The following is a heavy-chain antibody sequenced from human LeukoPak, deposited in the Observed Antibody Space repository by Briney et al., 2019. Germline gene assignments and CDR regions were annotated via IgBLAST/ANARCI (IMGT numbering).Heavy chain of an antibody. J-gene: IGHJ4*02. Sequence: ASVKVSCKASGGTFSSYPISWVRQAPGQGPEWMGGIIPIFGTANYAQKFQGRVTITPDKSTSTAYMELSSLRSEDTAVYYCARAPNGDYVSWGQGTLVTVSS. D-gene: IGHD4-17*01. CDR2: IIPIFGTA. CDR1: GGTFSSYP. CDR3: ARAPNGDYVS. V-gene: IGHV1-69*06.